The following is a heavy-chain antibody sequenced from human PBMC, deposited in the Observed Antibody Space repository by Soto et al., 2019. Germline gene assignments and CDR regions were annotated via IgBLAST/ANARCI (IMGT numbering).Heavy chain of an antibody. V-gene: IGHV4-31*03. J-gene: IGHJ4*02. CDR3: ARGRGYSYGPYYFDY. CDR1: GGSISSEGYY. Sequence: SLGLACPVSGGSISSEGYYWSWFRQLPGKGLEWIGDIYYSGTTYHNPSLRSRLTISGDASKNQFSLKLSSVTAADTALYYCARGRGYSYGPYYFDYWGQGTLVTVYS. D-gene: IGHD5-18*01. CDR2: IYYSGTT.